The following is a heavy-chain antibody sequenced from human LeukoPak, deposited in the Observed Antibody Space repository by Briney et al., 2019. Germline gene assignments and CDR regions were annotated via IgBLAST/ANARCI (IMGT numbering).Heavy chain of an antibody. CDR1: GDSISSDY. V-gene: IGHV4-59*08. Sequence: PSETLSLTCTVSGDSISSDYWSWIRQSPGKGLEWIGYIYYSGSTNYNPSLKSRVTISLDTSRNQFSLKLSSVTAADTAVYFCARRGGNYYGWFDPWGQGTLVTVSS. CDR3: ARRGGNYYGWFDP. CDR2: IYYSGST. D-gene: IGHD1-26*01. J-gene: IGHJ5*02.